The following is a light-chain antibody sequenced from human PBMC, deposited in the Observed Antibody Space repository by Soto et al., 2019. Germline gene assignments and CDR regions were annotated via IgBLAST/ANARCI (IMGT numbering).Light chain of an antibody. CDR1: QRVSSN. V-gene: IGKV3-15*01. CDR3: QQYNNWPLT. CDR2: GAS. Sequence: EVVMTQSPATLSVSPGEGATVSCRASQRVSSNLAWYQQKPGQAPRLLIYGASTRATGIPARFNGWGSGTEFALTISSLQSEDFAVYYCQQYNNWPLTFGGGTKVDIK. J-gene: IGKJ4*01.